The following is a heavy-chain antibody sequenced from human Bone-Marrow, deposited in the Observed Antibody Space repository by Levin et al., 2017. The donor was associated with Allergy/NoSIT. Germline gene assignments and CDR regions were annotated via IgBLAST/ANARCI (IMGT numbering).Heavy chain of an antibody. J-gene: IGHJ3*02. D-gene: IGHD3/OR15-3a*01. CDR2: IRYDGST. V-gene: IGHV4-59*01. CDR3: ARSYGRRTGFEM. Sequence: SETLSLTCTVSGASLTGYYYNWIRRPPGKGLEWIGFIRYDGSTKYNPSLESRFNFSVDTTKNQWSLTVKSVTAADTAIYYCARSYGRRTGFEMWGPGTMVTVS. CDR1: GASLTGYY.